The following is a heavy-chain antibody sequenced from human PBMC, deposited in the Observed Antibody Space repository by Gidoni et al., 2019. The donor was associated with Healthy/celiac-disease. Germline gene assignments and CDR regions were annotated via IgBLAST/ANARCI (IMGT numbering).Heavy chain of an antibody. D-gene: IGHD2-2*02. CDR2: ISSSSSYI. CDR1: GFTFSSYS. CDR3: AREKIVVVPAAISRWFDP. V-gene: IGHV3-21*01. J-gene: IGHJ5*02. Sequence: EVQLVESGGGLVKPGGSLRLSCAASGFTFSSYSMNWVRQSPGKGLEWVSSISSSSSYIYYADSVKGRFTISRDNAKNSLYLQMNSLRAEDTAVYYCAREKIVVVPAAISRWFDPWGQGTLVTVSS.